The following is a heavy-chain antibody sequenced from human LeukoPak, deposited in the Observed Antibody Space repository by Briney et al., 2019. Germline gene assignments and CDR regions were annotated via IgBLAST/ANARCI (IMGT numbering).Heavy chain of an antibody. V-gene: IGHV1-69*05. CDR3: VRRQALRGRHRAFDP. D-gene: IGHD6-25*01. CDR1: GGTFSNYA. CDR2: IIPMFGSA. Sequence: ASVKVSCKASGGTFSNYAISWVRQAPGQGFGWLGGIIPMFGSAKYAQKFQGRVTITTDESTTTAYMDLISLISEDTAVYYCVRRQALRGRHRAFDPWGQGTLVTVSS. J-gene: IGHJ5*02.